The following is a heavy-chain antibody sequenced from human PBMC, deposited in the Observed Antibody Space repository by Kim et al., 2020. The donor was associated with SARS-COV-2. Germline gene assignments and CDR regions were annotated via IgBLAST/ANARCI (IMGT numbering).Heavy chain of an antibody. D-gene: IGHD1-26*01. J-gene: IGHJ4*02. CDR3: ARIIVGATRGPFDY. V-gene: IGHV3-21*01. Sequence: ADSVKSRFTISRDNAKNSRYLEMNSLRAEDTAVYYCARIIVGATRGPFDYWGQGTLVTVSS.